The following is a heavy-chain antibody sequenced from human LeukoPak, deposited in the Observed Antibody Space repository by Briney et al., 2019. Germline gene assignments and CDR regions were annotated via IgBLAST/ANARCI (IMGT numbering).Heavy chain of an antibody. Sequence: GSLRLSCAATGFTFSSYAMSWVRQAPGKGLEWVSSISSSSSYIYYADSVKGRFTISRDNAKNSLYLQMNSLRAEDTAVYYCARDHGMVRGVPDYWGQGTLVTVSS. CDR1: GFTFSSYA. D-gene: IGHD3-10*01. J-gene: IGHJ4*02. CDR2: ISSSSSYI. CDR3: ARDHGMVRGVPDY. V-gene: IGHV3-21*01.